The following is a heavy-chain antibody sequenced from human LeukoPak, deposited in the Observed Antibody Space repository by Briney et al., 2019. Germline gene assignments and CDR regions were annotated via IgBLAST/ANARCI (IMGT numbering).Heavy chain of an antibody. J-gene: IGHJ6*03. V-gene: IGHV1-2*02. D-gene: IGHD5-12*01. Sequence: GASVKVSCKASGYTFTGYYMHWVRQAPGQGLEWMGWINPNSGGTNYAQKFQGRVTMTRDTSISTAYMELSRLRSDDTAVYYCARRGGHDFYYYYYMDVWGKGTTVTVSS. CDR1: GYTFTGYY. CDR3: ARRGGHDFYYYYYMDV. CDR2: INPNSGGT.